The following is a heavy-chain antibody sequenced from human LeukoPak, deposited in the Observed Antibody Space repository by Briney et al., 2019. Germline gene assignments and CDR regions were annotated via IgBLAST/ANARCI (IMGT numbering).Heavy chain of an antibody. CDR2: IYSGGST. J-gene: IGHJ3*02. CDR3: AKEDGYSGIVHAFDI. Sequence: GGSLRLSCAASGFTVSSNYMSWVRQAPGKGLEWVSVIYSGGSTYYADSVKGRFTISRDNSKNTLYLQMNSLRAEDTAVYYCAKEDGYSGIVHAFDIWGQGTMVTVSS. V-gene: IGHV3-53*01. CDR1: GFTVSSNY. D-gene: IGHD1-26*01.